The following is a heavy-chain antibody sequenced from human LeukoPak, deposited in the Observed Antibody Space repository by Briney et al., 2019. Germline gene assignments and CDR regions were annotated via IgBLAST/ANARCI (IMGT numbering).Heavy chain of an antibody. V-gene: IGHV3-7*01. CDR2: IKQDGSEK. CDR1: GFTFSSYW. CDR3: AKDLRSRIAAAGAPDY. Sequence: GSLRLSCAASGFTFSSYWMSWVRQAPGKGLEWVANIKQDGSEKYYVDSVKGRFTISRDNSKNTIYLQMNSLRAEDTAVYYCAKDLRSRIAAAGAPDYWGQGTLVTVSS. D-gene: IGHD6-13*01. J-gene: IGHJ4*02.